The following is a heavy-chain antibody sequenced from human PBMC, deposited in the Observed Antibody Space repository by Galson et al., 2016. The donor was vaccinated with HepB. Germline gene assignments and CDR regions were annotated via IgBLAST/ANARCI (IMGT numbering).Heavy chain of an antibody. J-gene: IGHJ4*02. CDR2: IYYSGST. V-gene: IGHV4-39*01. Sequence: SETLSLTCTVSGGSISSSSSYYWGWIRQPPGKGLEWIGSIYYSGSTYYNPSLRSRVTIFVDTSKNQFSLKLSSVTAADTAVDYCAASPPEYPPFEIDYWGQGTLATVSS. CDR3: AASPPEYPPFEIDY. CDR1: GGSISSSSSYY. D-gene: IGHD1-14*01.